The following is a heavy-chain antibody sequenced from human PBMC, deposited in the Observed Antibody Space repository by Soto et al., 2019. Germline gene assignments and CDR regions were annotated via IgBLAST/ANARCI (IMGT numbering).Heavy chain of an antibody. CDR3: AKDYFSSGYYYGFDY. CDR1: GFIFSSLA. J-gene: IGHJ4*02. D-gene: IGHD3-22*01. CDR2: IPGSADST. Sequence: GGSLRLSCAASGFIFSSLAMSWVRQAPGKGLEWVSAIPGSADSTYYADSVKGRFTISRDNSKNTLYLQMNSLRAEDTAVYYCAKDYFSSGYYYGFDYWGQGTLVTVSS. V-gene: IGHV3-23*01.